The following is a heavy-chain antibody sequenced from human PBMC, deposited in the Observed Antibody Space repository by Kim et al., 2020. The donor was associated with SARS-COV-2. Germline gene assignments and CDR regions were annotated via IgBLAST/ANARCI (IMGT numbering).Heavy chain of an antibody. Sequence: GGSLRLSCAASGFTFSSYAMSWVRQAPGKGLEWVSAISGSGGSTYYADSVKGRFTISRDNSKNTLYLQMNSLRAEDTAVYYCAKDRLFTTRFDWKGGPGNDAFDIWGQGTMVTVSS. J-gene: IGHJ3*02. CDR2: ISGSGGST. CDR3: AKDRLFTTRFDWKGGPGNDAFDI. D-gene: IGHD3-9*01. V-gene: IGHV3-23*01. CDR1: GFTFSSYA.